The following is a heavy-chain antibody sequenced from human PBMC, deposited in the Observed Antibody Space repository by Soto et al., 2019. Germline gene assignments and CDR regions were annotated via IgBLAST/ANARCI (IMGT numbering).Heavy chain of an antibody. D-gene: IGHD3-3*01. CDR2: ISAYTGNT. J-gene: IGHJ4*02. CDR1: GYTFTSYG. CDR3: ARWPKFGAVIPYFDY. V-gene: IGHV1-18*01. Sequence: QVQLVQSGAEVKKPGASVKVSCKASGYTFTSYGVSWVRQAPGQGFEWMGWISAYTGNTNYAQKLQGRVTMTTDTSTTTAYMELRSLRSDDTAVYFCARWPKFGAVIPYFDYWGQGTLVTVSS.